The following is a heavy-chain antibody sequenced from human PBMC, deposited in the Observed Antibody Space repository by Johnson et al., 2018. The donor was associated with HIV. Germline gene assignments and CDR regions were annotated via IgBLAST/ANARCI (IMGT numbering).Heavy chain of an antibody. Sequence: QMQLVESGGGVVQPGGSLRLSCAASGFTFSSYAMHWVRQAPGKGPEWVAVISYDGSNKYYADSVKGRFTISRDNAKNSPYLQMNSLRAEDTAVYYCARGDIVVVPAATRAQDAFDIWGQGTMVTVSS. D-gene: IGHD2-2*01. CDR3: ARGDIVVVPAATRAQDAFDI. J-gene: IGHJ3*02. CDR1: GFTFSSYA. CDR2: ISYDGSNK. V-gene: IGHV3-30*04.